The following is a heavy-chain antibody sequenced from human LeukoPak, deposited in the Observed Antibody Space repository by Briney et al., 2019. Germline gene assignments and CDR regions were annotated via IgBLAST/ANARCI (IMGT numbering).Heavy chain of an antibody. Sequence: GGSLRLSCAVSGLTFRNFWMSWIRQAPGKGLDWVANINQQGSAEYYVDSVKGRFTISRDNAKNSLYLQMNTLRAEDTAMYYCVNDYDRTNGYWGQGTLVTVSS. CDR1: GLTFRNFW. CDR3: VNDYDRTNGY. D-gene: IGHD4-17*01. J-gene: IGHJ4*02. CDR2: INQQGSAE. V-gene: IGHV3-7*01.